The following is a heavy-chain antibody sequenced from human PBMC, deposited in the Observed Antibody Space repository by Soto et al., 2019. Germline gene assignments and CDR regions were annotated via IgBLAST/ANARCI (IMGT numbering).Heavy chain of an antibody. J-gene: IGHJ4*02. D-gene: IGHD5-12*01. CDR2: INSDGSST. V-gene: IGHV3-74*01. CDR3: ASWPYSGYDYFDY. CDR1: GFTFSSYW. Sequence: GGSLRLSCAASGFTFSSYWMHWVRQAPGKGLVWVSRINSDGSSTSYADSVKGRFTISRDNAKNTLYLQMNSLRAEDTAVYYCASWPYSGYDYFDYWGQGTLVTVSS.